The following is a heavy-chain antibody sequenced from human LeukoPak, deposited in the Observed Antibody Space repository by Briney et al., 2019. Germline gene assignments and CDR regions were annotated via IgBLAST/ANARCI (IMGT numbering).Heavy chain of an antibody. Sequence: GASVKLSCKASGYTFTSYDIIWVRQASGQGLEWMGWMNPNSGHTGYAQKFQGRVTMTRTTSLSTAYMELTSLTSEDSAVYYCARSIVGVRKRNDYWGQGTLVTVPS. CDR3: ARSIVGVRKRNDY. J-gene: IGHJ4*02. CDR1: GYTFTSYD. D-gene: IGHD1-26*01. CDR2: MNPNSGHT. V-gene: IGHV1-8*01.